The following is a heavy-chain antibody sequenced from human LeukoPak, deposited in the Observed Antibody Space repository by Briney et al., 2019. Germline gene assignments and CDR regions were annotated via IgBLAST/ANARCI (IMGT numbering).Heavy chain of an antibody. CDR2: ISAYNGNT. D-gene: IGHD3-10*01. CDR1: GYTFTSYG. V-gene: IGHV1-18*01. Sequence: ASVKVSCKASGYTFTSYGISWVRQAPGQGLEWMGWISAYNGNTNYAQKLQGRVTMTTGTSTSTAYMELRSLRSDDTAVYYCAKGSADPSYYYYMDVWGKGTTVTVSS. CDR3: AKGSADPSYYYYMDV. J-gene: IGHJ6*03.